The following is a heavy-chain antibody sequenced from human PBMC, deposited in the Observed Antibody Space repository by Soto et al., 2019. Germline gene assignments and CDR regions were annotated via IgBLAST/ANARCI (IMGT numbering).Heavy chain of an antibody. CDR2: INVDNGNT. CDR1: GYTFTPYA. V-gene: IGHV1-3*01. CDR3: ARDGRYRYGSYSHYGLDV. D-gene: IGHD3-16*02. Sequence: QIQLVQSGADVRKPGASVKVSCTASGYTFTPYAMHWVRQAPGQRPEWMGWINVDNGNTKYSQTFQGRVTSTSDTSGRTAYMELSGRTYGDTGVYFCARDGRYRYGSYSHYGLDVWGQGTTVIVSS. J-gene: IGHJ6*02.